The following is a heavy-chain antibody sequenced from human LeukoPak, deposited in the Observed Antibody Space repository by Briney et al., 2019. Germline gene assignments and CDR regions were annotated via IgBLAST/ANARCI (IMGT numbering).Heavy chain of an antibody. Sequence: GGSLRLSCAASGFTFSYSGMHWVRQAPGKGLEWVAVISYDGSNKYYVDSVKGRFTISRDNSKNTLYVQMNSLRDEDTALYYCAKDQRWESPHYLDSWGQGTLVTVSS. D-gene: IGHD1-26*01. CDR1: GFTFSYSG. V-gene: IGHV3-30*18. CDR3: AKDQRWESPHYLDS. J-gene: IGHJ4*02. CDR2: ISYDGSNK.